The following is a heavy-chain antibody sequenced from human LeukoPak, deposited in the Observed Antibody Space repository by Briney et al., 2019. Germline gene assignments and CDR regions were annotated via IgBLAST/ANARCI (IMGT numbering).Heavy chain of an antibody. Sequence: PGGSLRLSCAASGFTFSNAWMSWVRQAPGKGLEWVGRIKSKTDGGTTDYAAPVKGRFTISRDDSKNTLYLQINSLKTEDTAVYYCTTGPQYYYDSSGYYGWGQGTLVTVSS. J-gene: IGHJ4*02. D-gene: IGHD3-22*01. V-gene: IGHV3-15*01. CDR2: IKSKTDGGTT. CDR1: GFTFSNAW. CDR3: TTGPQYYYDSSGYYG.